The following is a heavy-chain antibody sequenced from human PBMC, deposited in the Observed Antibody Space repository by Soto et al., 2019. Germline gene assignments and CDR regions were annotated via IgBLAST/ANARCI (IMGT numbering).Heavy chain of an antibody. CDR1: GFSLSTTGVS. Sequence: ITLTESGPTLVKPTQTLTLTCTFSGFSLSTTGVSVGWIRQPPGKALEWLALIYWDDDKRYSPSLKTRLTITKDTSKNQVVLTMTNMDPVDTATYYGARFGMSTTFFDYWGQGTLVTVSS. CDR3: ARFGMSTTFFDY. V-gene: IGHV2-5*02. D-gene: IGHD1-1*01. CDR2: IYWDDDK. J-gene: IGHJ4*02.